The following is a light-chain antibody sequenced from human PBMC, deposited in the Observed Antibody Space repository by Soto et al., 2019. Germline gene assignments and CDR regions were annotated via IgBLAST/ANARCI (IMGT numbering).Light chain of an antibody. J-gene: IGKJ1*01. V-gene: IGKV3-20*01. Sequence: IVLTQAQGTLSLYPGERATLSCMASESVNNNLLAWYQRKPGQAPRLLIYCASYRATDIPYRFSGSGSGTDFPLTNARREAEDFAVYICHQYGSTPPTFGLGPKEEI. CDR3: HQYGSTPPT. CDR1: ESVNNNL. CDR2: CAS.